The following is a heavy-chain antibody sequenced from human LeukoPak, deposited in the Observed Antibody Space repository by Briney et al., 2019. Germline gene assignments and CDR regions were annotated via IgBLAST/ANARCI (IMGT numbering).Heavy chain of an antibody. CDR3: ARTGAAGMYNWLDP. CDR2: IYPGDSDT. CDR1: GYTFATYW. Sequence: GESLRISCKASGYTFATYWIAWVRQMPGKGLEWMGIIYPGDSDTRYSPSFQGHVTISADRSISTAYLQWSSLRASDTAMYYCARTGAAGMYNWLDPWGQGTLATVSS. D-gene: IGHD6-13*01. J-gene: IGHJ5*02. V-gene: IGHV5-51*01.